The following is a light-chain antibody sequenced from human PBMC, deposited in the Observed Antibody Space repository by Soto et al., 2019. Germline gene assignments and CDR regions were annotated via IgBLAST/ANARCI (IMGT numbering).Light chain of an antibody. Sequence: SVLTAPALMSGGPGQGGPNLLTWNTSNIGAPYDVHWYQHLPGTAPKLLIYGDNNRPSGVPDRFSGSKSGTSASLAITRLQAEDEADYYCQSYDISLHNYVFGTGTKVTVL. V-gene: IGLV1-40*01. J-gene: IGLJ1*01. CDR3: QSYDISLHNYV. CDR1: TSNIGAPYD. CDR2: GDN.